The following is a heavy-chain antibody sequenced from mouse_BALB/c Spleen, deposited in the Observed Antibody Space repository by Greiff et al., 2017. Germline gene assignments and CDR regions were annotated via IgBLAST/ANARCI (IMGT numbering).Heavy chain of an antibody. Sequence: VQLKESGGGLVQPGGSLKLSCAASGFTFSSYGMSWVRQTPDKRLELVATINSNGGSTYYPDSVKGRFTISRDNAKNTLYLQMSSLKSEDTAMYYCARGAKIYYDYDRGMDYWGQGTSVTVSS. CDR1: GFTFSSYG. CDR2: INSNGGST. J-gene: IGHJ4*01. CDR3: ARGAKIYYDYDRGMDY. V-gene: IGHV5-6-3*01. D-gene: IGHD2-4*01.